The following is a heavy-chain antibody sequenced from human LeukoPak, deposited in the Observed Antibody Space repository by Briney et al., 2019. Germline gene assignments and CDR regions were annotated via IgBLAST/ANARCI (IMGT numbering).Heavy chain of an antibody. CDR3: AKRYCSGGSCCPDY. D-gene: IGHD2-15*01. Sequence: GGSLRLSCVASGFTFSSYAMSWVRQTPGKGLEWVSAISNSGGSTYNADSVKGRLTISRDNSKNTLYLQMNSLRAEDTAVYYCAKRYCSGGSCCPDYWGQGTRVTVSS. CDR1: GFTFSSYA. V-gene: IGHV3-23*01. CDR2: ISNSGGST. J-gene: IGHJ4*02.